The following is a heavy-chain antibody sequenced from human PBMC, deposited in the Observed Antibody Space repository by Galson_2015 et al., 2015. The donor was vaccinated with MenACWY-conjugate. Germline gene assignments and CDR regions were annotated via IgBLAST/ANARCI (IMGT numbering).Heavy chain of an antibody. D-gene: IGHD3-10*01. CDR2: ISSSSSTI. CDR1: GFTFSSYS. Sequence: SLRLSCAASGFTFSSYSMNWVRQAPGKGLEWVSYISSSSSTIYYADSVKGRFTISRDNAKNSLYLQMNSLRAEDTAVYYCARLNHYYGSGSHYYYGMDVWGQGTTVTVSS. J-gene: IGHJ6*02. CDR3: ARLNHYYGSGSHYYYGMDV. V-gene: IGHV3-48*04.